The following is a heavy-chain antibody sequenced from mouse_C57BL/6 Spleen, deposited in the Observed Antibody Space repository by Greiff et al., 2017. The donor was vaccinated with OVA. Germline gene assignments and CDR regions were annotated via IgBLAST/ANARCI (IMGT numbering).Heavy chain of an antibody. CDR1: GYSITSGYY. Sequence: EVQLQESGPGLVKPSQSLSLTCSVTGYSITSGYYWNWIRQFPGNKLEWMGYISYDGSNNYNPSLKNRISITRDTSKNQFFLKLNSVTTEDTATYYCARGYDGYYRWYVDVWGTGTTVTVSS. CDR3: ARGYDGYYRWYVDV. D-gene: IGHD2-3*01. V-gene: IGHV3-6*01. CDR2: ISYDGSN. J-gene: IGHJ1*03.